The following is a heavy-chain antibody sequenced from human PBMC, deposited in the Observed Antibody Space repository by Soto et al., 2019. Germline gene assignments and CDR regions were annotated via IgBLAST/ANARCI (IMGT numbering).Heavy chain of an antibody. CDR2: IYYSGST. Sequence: LSLTCTVSGGSISSYYWSWIRQPPGKGLEWIGYIYYSGSTNYNPSIKSRVTISVDTSKNQFSLKLSSVTAAGAAEYYCPREWYYGMDFWGQGTTVTVSS. J-gene: IGHJ6*02. CDR3: PREWYYGMDF. V-gene: IGHV4-59*01. CDR1: GGSISSYY.